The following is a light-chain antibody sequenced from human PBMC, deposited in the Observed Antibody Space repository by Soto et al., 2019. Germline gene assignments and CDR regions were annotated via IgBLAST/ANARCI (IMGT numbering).Light chain of an antibody. Sequence: DIQLTQSPSSLSASVGDRVTLTCQASQDINKYLNWYQQKPGKAPKVLIYKASTLESGVPSRYSGSGSGTEFTLTINGLQPDDFATYYCQHYQSYLRTFGQGTKVDIK. V-gene: IGKV1-5*03. CDR3: QHYQSYLRT. J-gene: IGKJ1*01. CDR1: QDINKY. CDR2: KAS.